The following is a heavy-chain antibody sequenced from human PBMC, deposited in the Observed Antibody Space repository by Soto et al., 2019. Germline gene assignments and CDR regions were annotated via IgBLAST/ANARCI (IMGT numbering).Heavy chain of an antibody. CDR1: GGSISTYF. D-gene: IGHD3-22*01. J-gene: IGHJ4*02. CDR2: IYYSGST. V-gene: IGHV4-59*08. Sequence: SETLSLTCTVSGGSISTYFWSWIRQPPGKGLEWIGYIYYSGSTNYNPSLKSRVTISVNTSKNQFSLKLTSVTAADTAVYYCARQGNYYSYFDYWGQGTLVTVSS. CDR3: ARQGNYYSYFDY.